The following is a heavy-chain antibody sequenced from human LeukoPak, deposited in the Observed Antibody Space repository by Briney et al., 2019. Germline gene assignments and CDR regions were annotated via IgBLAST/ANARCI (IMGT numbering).Heavy chain of an antibody. J-gene: IGHJ5*02. D-gene: IGHD6-25*01. CDR3: ARQSTIAAARIDP. V-gene: IGHV4-39*01. CDR2: IYYSGSA. CDR1: XXXXXXXXXY. Sequence: XTCXVXXXXXXXXXXYXXXXRXXXXXXXXXFGSIYYSGSAYYSPSLKSRVTFSIDTSKNQFSLKLNSVTAADTAVYYCARQSTIAAARIDPWGQGTLVTVSS.